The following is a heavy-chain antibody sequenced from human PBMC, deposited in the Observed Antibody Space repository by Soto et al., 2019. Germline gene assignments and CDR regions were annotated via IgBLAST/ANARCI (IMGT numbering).Heavy chain of an antibody. CDR1: GGSISSSNYY. Sequence: PSETLSLTCTVSGGSISSSNYYWGWIRQPPGKGLEWIGSIYYSGSTYYNPSLKNRVTISVDTSKNQFSLKLSSVTAADTAMYYCARGGYCSGASCAYMGHYYYYGMDVWGQGTTVTVSS. CDR2: IYYSGST. CDR3: ARGGYCSGASCAYMGHYYYYGMDV. V-gene: IGHV4-39*01. J-gene: IGHJ6*02. D-gene: IGHD2-15*01.